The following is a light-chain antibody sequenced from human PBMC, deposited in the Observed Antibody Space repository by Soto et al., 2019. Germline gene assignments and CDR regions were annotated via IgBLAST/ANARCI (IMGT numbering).Light chain of an antibody. CDR2: DAS. J-gene: IGKJ1*01. Sequence: EIVMTQSPATLSVSPGERSTLSCRASQSVSSTLAWYQQKPGQAPRLLIHDASTRATCTPARFSGSGSGTEFTLTISSLQSEDSAVYYCQQYNNWRTFGQGTKVEIK. CDR3: QQYNNWRT. CDR1: QSVSST. V-gene: IGKV3-15*01.